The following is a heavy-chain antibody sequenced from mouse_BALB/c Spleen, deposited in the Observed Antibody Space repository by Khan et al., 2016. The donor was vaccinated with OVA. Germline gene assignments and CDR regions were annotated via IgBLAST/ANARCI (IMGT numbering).Heavy chain of an antibody. CDR1: GYIFTNYL. Sequence: QVQLKQSGAELVRPGASVKLSCKTSGYIFTNYLIHWVKQRSGQGLEWIARIYPGTGSTYDNEKFKGKATLTADKSSSTAYMQPSSLNSEDSAVYCWARGGDENHAMDYWGQGTSVTVSS. V-gene: IGHV1-76*01. J-gene: IGHJ4*01. CDR2: IYPGTGST. CDR3: ARGGDENHAMDY.